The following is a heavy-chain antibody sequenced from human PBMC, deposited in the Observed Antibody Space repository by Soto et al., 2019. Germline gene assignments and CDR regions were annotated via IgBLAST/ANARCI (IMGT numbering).Heavy chain of an antibody. Sequence: SETLSLTCTVSGGSISSYYWSWIRQPPGKGLEWIGYIYYSGSTNYNPSLKSRVTISVDTSKNQFSLKLSSVTAADTAVYYCARGAYYYGSGYMDVWGKGTTVTVSS. CDR1: GGSISSYY. V-gene: IGHV4-59*01. CDR3: ARGAYYYGSGYMDV. J-gene: IGHJ6*03. CDR2: IYYSGST. D-gene: IGHD3-10*01.